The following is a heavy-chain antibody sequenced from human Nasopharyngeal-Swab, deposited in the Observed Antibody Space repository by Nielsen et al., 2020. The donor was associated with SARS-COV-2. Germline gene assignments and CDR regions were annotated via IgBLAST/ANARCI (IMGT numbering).Heavy chain of an antibody. CDR3: ARAGSSWLGFYFDY. V-gene: IGHV3-30*04. Sequence: GGSLRLSCAASGFTFSSYAMHWVRQAPGKGLEWMAVISYDGSNKYYADSVKGRFTISRDNSKNTLYLQMNSLRAEDTAVYYCARAGSSWLGFYFDYWGQGTLVTVSS. D-gene: IGHD6-13*01. J-gene: IGHJ4*02. CDR2: ISYDGSNK. CDR1: GFTFSSYA.